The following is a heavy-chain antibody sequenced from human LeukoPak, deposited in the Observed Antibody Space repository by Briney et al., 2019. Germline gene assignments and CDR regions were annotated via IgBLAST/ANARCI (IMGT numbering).Heavy chain of an antibody. D-gene: IGHD3-10*01. Sequence: SETLSLTCAVYGGSFSGYYWSWIRQPPGKGLEWTGEINHSGSTNYNPSLKSRVTISVDTSKNQFSLKLSSVTAADTAVYYCARGLAGSGKDYWGQGTLVTVSS. CDR3: ARGLAGSGKDY. CDR2: INHSGST. J-gene: IGHJ4*02. V-gene: IGHV4-34*01. CDR1: GGSFSGYY.